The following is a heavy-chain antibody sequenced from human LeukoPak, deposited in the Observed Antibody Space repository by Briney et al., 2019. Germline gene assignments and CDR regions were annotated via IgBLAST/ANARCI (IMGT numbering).Heavy chain of an antibody. V-gene: IGHV4-61*02. CDR2: IYTSGST. Sequence: SETLSLTCTVSGGSISSDSYFWSWIRQPAGKGLEWIGRIYTSGSTNYNPSLKSRVTISVDTSKNQFSLKLSSVTAADTAVYYCARERGVGSNWHHFDYWGQGTLVTVSS. D-gene: IGHD6-13*01. J-gene: IGHJ4*02. CDR3: ARERGVGSNWHHFDY. CDR1: GGSISSDSYF.